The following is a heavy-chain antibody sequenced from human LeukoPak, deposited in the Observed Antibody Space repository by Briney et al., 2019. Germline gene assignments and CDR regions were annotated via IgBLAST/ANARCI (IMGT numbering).Heavy chain of an antibody. V-gene: IGHV4-59*01. CDR3: ARAGYYGSGSYPLSDY. J-gene: IGHJ4*02. CDR1: GDSISSYY. Sequence: KSSETLSLTCTVSGDSISSYYWSWIRQPPGKGLEWIGYIYYSGSTNYNPSLKSRVTISVDTSKNQFSLKLRTVTLADTAVYHCARAGYYGSGSYPLSDYWGQGTLVTVSS. CDR2: IYYSGST. D-gene: IGHD3-10*01.